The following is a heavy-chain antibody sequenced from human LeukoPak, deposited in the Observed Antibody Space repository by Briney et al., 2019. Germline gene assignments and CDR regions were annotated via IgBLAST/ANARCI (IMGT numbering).Heavy chain of an antibody. CDR3: ARKGCSSTSCYTSRYYYMDV. CDR2: IYTSGST. CDR1: GGSISSYY. V-gene: IGHV4-4*07. D-gene: IGHD2-2*02. Sequence: PSETLSLTCTVSGGSISSYYWSWIRQPAGKGLEWIGRIYTSGSTNYNPSLKSRVTMSVDTSKNQFSLKLSSVTAADTAVYYCARKGCSSTSCYTSRYYYMDVWGKGTTVTVSS. J-gene: IGHJ6*03.